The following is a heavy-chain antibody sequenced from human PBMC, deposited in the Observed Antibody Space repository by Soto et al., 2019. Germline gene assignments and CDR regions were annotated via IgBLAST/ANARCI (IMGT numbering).Heavy chain of an antibody. CDR2: IYPGDSDT. J-gene: IGHJ3*02. Sequence: PGESLKISCKGYGYSFTSYWIGWVRQMPGKGLEWMGIIYPGDSDTRYSPSFQGQVTISADKSISTAYLQWSSLQASDTAMYYCARRSYYYDSSGPSAFDIWGQGTMVTVSS. V-gene: IGHV5-51*01. D-gene: IGHD3-22*01. CDR3: ARRSYYYDSSGPSAFDI. CDR1: GYSFTSYW.